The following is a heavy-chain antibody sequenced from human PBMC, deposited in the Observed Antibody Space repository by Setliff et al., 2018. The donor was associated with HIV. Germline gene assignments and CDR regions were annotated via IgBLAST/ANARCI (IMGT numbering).Heavy chain of an antibody. CDR1: GGSISSSY. CDR2: IHYSGST. J-gene: IGHJ4*02. D-gene: IGHD3-16*01. V-gene: IGHV4-59*01. Sequence: KPSETLSLTCTVSGGSISSSYWTWTRQPPGKGLEWIGNIHYSGSTNYNPSLKSRVTISVDTSRSQFSLKLSSVTAADTAVYYCARANNDYLYLDYWGQGALVTVSS. CDR3: ARANNDYLYLDY.